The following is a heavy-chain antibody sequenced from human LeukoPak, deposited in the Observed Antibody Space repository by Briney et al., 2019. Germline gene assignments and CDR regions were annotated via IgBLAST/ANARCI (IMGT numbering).Heavy chain of an antibody. J-gene: IGHJ4*02. D-gene: IGHD6-19*01. CDR1: GFTFSSYA. V-gene: IGHV3-30-3*01. CDR3: ARGGNTNIAVAGTENFDY. CDR2: ISYDGSNK. Sequence: GSLRLSCAASGFTFSSYALHWVRQAPGKGLEWVAVISYDGSNKYYADSVKGRFTISRDNSKNTLYLQMNSLRAEDTAVYYCARGGNTNIAVAGTENFDYWGQGTLVTVSS.